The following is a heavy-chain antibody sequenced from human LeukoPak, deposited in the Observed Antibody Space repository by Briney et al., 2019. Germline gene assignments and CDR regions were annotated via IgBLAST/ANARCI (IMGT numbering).Heavy chain of an antibody. D-gene: IGHD3-3*01. J-gene: IGHJ4*02. CDR2: ILYDGSNK. CDR1: AFTFSSYG. V-gene: IGHV3-30*18. Sequence: GGSLRLSCAASAFTFSSYGMHWVRQAPGKGLEWVALILYDGSNKYYTDSVKGRFTISRDNSKNTLYLQMNSLRAEDTAVYYCAKDGYVFWSGYTQRHFDYWGQGTLVTVSS. CDR3: AKDGYVFWSGYTQRHFDY.